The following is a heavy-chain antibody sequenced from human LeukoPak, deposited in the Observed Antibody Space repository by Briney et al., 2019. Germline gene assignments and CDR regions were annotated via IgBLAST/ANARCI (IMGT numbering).Heavy chain of an antibody. D-gene: IGHD4-17*01. CDR1: GFTFSSYG. Sequence: GGSLRLSCAASGFTFSSYGMHWVRQAPGKGLEWVAFIRYDGSNKYYADSVKGRFTISRDNSKNTLYLQMNSLRAEDTAVYYCAKGLYGQTYYYYYMDVWGKGTTVTVSS. V-gene: IGHV3-30*02. CDR2: IRYDGSNK. CDR3: AKGLYGQTYYYYYMDV. J-gene: IGHJ6*03.